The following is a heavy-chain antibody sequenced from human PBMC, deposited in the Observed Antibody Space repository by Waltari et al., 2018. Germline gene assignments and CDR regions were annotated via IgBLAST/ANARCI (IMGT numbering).Heavy chain of an antibody. CDR3: ARGGGGDWEWFDP. D-gene: IGHD2-21*02. CDR2: IYYTGST. Sequence: QVQLQESGPSLLKPSATLSLLSTVSRGSISGFYWSWVRQPPGKGLDWIGYIYYTGSTNFNPSLKSRVTMSVDTSKNQFSLKLSSVTAADTAFYYCARGGGGDWEWFDPWGQGTLVTVSS. CDR1: RGSISGFY. J-gene: IGHJ5*02. V-gene: IGHV4-59*01.